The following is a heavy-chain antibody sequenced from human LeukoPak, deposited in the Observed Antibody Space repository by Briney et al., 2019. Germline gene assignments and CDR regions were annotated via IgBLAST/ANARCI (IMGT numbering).Heavy chain of an antibody. J-gene: IGHJ4*02. D-gene: IGHD6-13*01. CDR2: ISSSGSTI. Sequence: AGGSLRLSCAASGFTFSSYEMNWVRQAPGKGLEWVSYISSSGSTIYYADSVKGRFTISRDNAKNSLYLQMNSLRAEDTAVYYCAKTYSSSWVAEYYYFDYWGQGTLVTVSS. CDR3: AKTYSSSWVAEYYYFDY. V-gene: IGHV3-48*03. CDR1: GFTFSSYE.